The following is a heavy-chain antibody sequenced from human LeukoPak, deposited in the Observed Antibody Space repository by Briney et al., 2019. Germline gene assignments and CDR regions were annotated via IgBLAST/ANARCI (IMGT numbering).Heavy chain of an antibody. V-gene: IGHV1-2*02. Sequence: ASVKVSCKASGYTFTGYYMHWVRQAPGQGLEWMGWINPNSGGTNYAQKFQGRVTMTRDTSISTAYMELSRLRSDDTAVYYCARGMFDNSGHYYYFYYALDVWGQGTTVTVSS. CDR2: INPNSGGT. J-gene: IGHJ6*02. CDR3: ARGMFDNSGHYYYFYYALDV. CDR1: GYTFTGYY. D-gene: IGHD3-22*01.